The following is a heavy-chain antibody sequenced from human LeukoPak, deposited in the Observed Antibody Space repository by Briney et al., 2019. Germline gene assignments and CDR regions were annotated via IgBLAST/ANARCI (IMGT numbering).Heavy chain of an antibody. D-gene: IGHD3-22*01. J-gene: IGHJ4*02. V-gene: IGHV4-39*01. CDR2: IYYSGST. CDR1: GGSISTSSYY. CDR3: ARRSYDSGGYYSVDY. Sequence: SETLSLTCTVSGGSISTSSYYWGWIRQPPGKGLERIGNIYYSGSTYYNPSLKSRVTISVDTSKNQFSLKLSSVTAADTAVYYCARRSYDSGGYYSVDYWGQGTLVTVSS.